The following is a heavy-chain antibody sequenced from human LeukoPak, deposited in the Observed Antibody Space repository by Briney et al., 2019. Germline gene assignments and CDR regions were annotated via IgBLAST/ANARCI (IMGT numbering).Heavy chain of an antibody. CDR1: GYTFTSYG. V-gene: IGHV1-18*01. CDR3: ARVRAVAGTLDY. J-gene: IGHJ4*02. D-gene: IGHD6-19*01. Sequence: ASVKVSCKASGYTFTSYGISWMRQAPGQGLEWMGWISAYNGNTNYAQKLQGRVTMTTDTSTSTAYMELRSLRSDDTAVYYCARVRAVAGTLDYWGQGTLVTISS. CDR2: ISAYNGNT.